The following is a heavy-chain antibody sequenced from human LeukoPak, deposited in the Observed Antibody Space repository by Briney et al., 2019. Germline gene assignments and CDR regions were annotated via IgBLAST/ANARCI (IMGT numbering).Heavy chain of an antibody. D-gene: IGHD6-19*01. Sequence: GSLRLSCAASGFTFSSYWMSWVRQAPGKGLEWVANIKQDGSEKYYVDSVKGRFTISRDNAKNSLYLQMNSLRAEDTAVYYCARDPYSSGWPSYYYYGMDVWGQGTTVTVSS. CDR3: ARDPYSSGWPSYYYYGMDV. J-gene: IGHJ6*02. CDR2: IKQDGSEK. V-gene: IGHV3-7*01. CDR1: GFTFSSYW.